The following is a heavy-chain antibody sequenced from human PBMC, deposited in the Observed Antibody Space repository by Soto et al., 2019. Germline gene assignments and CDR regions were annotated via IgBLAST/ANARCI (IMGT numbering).Heavy chain of an antibody. D-gene: IGHD6-13*01. J-gene: IGHJ6*02. CDR3: ASDHGGSTWFVGVYYFFGMDV. CDR1: GFIFSDYT. CDR2: ISSSGGAI. V-gene: IGHV3-48*02. Sequence: EVQLVESGGDLVQPGGSLRLSCAASGFIFSDYTMTWVRQAPGRGLEFVSHISSSGGAIFYAESVKGRFTVSRDNAKNSLELQMNSLRDEDTAVYFCASDHGGSTWFVGVYYFFGMDVWGQGTAVTVSS.